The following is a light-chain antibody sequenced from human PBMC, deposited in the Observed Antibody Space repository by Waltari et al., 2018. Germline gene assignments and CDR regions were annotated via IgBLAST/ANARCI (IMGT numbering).Light chain of an antibody. CDR2: GAS. J-gene: IGKJ2*01. V-gene: IGKV3-15*01. CDR1: QSVSTN. Sequence: EIVMTQSPATLSVSPGERATLSCRASQSVSTNLVWYQQKPGQAPRLLIYGASTRATGIPARFSGSGSGTEFTLTISSLQSEDFAVYYCQQYNNWPKTFGQGTKLEIK. CDR3: QQYNNWPKT.